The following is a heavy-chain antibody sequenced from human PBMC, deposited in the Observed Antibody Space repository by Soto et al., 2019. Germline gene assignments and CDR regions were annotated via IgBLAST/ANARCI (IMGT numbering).Heavy chain of an antibody. CDR2: MTPKSDDT. CDR1: GYTFTNYD. Sequence: ASVKVSCKASGYTFTNYDVNWVRQAPGQGLEWVGWMTPKSDDTDYAQKFQGRVTLTRNTSISTAYMELSSLTSEDTAVYYCARGLAVSRDAFDIWGQGTMVTVSS. V-gene: IGHV1-8*01. J-gene: IGHJ3*02. CDR3: ARGLAVSRDAFDI. D-gene: IGHD1-20*01.